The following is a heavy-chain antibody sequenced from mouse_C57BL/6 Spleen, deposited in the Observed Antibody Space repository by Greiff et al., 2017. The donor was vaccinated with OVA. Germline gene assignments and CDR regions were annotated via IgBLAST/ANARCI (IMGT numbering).Heavy chain of an antibody. CDR3: ARSYYGSSGDY. J-gene: IGHJ4*01. CDR2: INPNNGGT. Sequence: EVQGVESGPELVKPGASVKISCKASGYTFTDYYMNWVKQSHGKSLEWIGDINPNNGGTSYNQKFKGKATLTVDKSSSTAYMELRSLTSEDSAVYYCARSYYGSSGDYWGQGTSVTVSS. CDR1: GYTFTDYY. V-gene: IGHV1-26*01. D-gene: IGHD1-1*01.